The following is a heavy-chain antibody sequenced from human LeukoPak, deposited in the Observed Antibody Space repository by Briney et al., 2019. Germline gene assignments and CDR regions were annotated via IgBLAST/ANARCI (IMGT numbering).Heavy chain of an antibody. CDR3: ARRMITFGGVIVRSYFDY. Sequence: SETLSLTCTVPGGSISSSSYYWGWIRQPPGKGLEWIGSIYYSGSTYYNPSLKSRVTISVDTSKNQFSLKLSSVTAADTAVYYCARRMITFGGVIVRSYFDYWGQGTLVTVSS. V-gene: IGHV4-39*01. D-gene: IGHD3-16*02. CDR1: GGSISSSSYY. J-gene: IGHJ4*02. CDR2: IYYSGST.